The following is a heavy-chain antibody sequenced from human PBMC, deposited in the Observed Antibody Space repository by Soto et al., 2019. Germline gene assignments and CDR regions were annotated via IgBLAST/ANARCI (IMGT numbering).Heavy chain of an antibody. CDR3: ARGDIVLMVYPHGAFDI. Sequence: GASVNVSCKASGYTFTSYGISWVRQAPGQGLEWMGWISAYNGNTNYAQKLQGRVTMTTDTSTSTAYMELRSLRSDDTAVYYCARGDIVLMVYPHGAFDIWGQGTMVTVSS. J-gene: IGHJ3*02. CDR1: GYTFTSYG. CDR2: ISAYNGNT. V-gene: IGHV1-18*01. D-gene: IGHD2-8*01.